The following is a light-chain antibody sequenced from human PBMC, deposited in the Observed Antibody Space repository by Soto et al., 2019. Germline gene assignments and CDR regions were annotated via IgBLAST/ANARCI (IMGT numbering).Light chain of an antibody. CDR1: SSDLGGYNY. CDR2: EVS. Sequence: QSALTQPPSASGSPGQSVTISCTGTSSDLGGYNYVSWYQQHPGKAPKLMIYEVSKRPSGVPDRFSGSKSGNTASLTVSGRQTEDEADYYCSSNAGSNDLRVFGGGTKLTVL. CDR3: SSNAGSNDLRV. J-gene: IGLJ3*02. V-gene: IGLV2-8*01.